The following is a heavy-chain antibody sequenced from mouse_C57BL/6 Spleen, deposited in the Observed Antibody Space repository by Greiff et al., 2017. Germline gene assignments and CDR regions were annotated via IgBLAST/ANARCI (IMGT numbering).Heavy chain of an antibody. CDR1: GFTFNTYA. CDR2: IRSKSSNYAT. Sequence: EVQVVESGGGLVQPKGSLKLSCAASGFTFNTYAMHWVRQAPGKGLEWVARIRSKSSNYATYYADSVKDRFTISRDDSQSILYLQMNNLKTSNTAMNYCVGEKALYDGYYHFDYWGQGTTLTVSA. D-gene: IGHD2-3*01. CDR3: VGEKALYDGYYHFDY. V-gene: IGHV10-3*01. J-gene: IGHJ2*01.